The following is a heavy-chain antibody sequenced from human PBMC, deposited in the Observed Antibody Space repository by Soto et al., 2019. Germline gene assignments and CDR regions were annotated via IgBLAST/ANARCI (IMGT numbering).Heavy chain of an antibody. CDR3: ARGAIRGYSYGHSDY. CDR2: ISITGSYI. D-gene: IGHD5-18*01. J-gene: IGHJ4*02. CDR1: GFSFSSYT. V-gene: IGHV3-21*01. Sequence: GGSLRLSCAASGFSFSSYTMDWVRQAPGKGLQWVSSISITGSYIYYADSVKGRFAISRDNAKNSLYLHMNSLRAEDTALYYCARGAIRGYSYGHSDYWGQGTLVTVSS.